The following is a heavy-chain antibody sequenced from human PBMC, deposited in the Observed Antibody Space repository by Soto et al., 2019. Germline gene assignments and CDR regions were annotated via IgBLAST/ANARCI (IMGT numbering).Heavy chain of an antibody. Sequence: QVHLVESGGTVVQPGRSLRLSCAASGFTFSNYAMHWVRQAPGKGLEWVAFISYDGRQTHYPDSVKGRFTISRDNSKNTLNPQMISLRAEDTAISYCATEGADYSRTSYAFGIWGQGTIVTFSS. V-gene: IGHV3-30*04. CDR1: GFTFSNYA. CDR2: ISYDGRQT. J-gene: IGHJ3*02. CDR3: ATEGADYSRTSYAFGI. D-gene: IGHD2-21*02.